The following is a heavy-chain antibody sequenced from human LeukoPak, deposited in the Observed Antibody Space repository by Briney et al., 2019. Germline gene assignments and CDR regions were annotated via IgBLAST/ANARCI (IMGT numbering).Heavy chain of an antibody. V-gene: IGHV4-59*10. CDR2: IYTSGST. Sequence: PSETLSLTCAVYGGSFSGYYWSWIRQPAGKGLEWIGRIYTSGSTNYNPSLKSRVTMSVDTSKNQFSLKLSSVTAADTAVYYCARGGKYQLPIDYWGQGTLVTVSS. J-gene: IGHJ4*02. CDR3: ARGGKYQLPIDY. CDR1: GGSFSGYY. D-gene: IGHD2-2*01.